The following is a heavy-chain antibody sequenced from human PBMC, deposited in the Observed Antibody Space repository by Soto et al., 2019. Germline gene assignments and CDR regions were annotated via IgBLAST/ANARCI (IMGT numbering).Heavy chain of an antibody. V-gene: IGHV3-7*04. CDR1: GFTFSSYC. CDR2: IKQDGSEK. Sequence: GGSLRHCGAASGFTFSSYCMSLDSQAPGKGPEWVANIKQDGSEKYYVDTVRGRFTISRDNAKNSLYLQMNSMRAEDTAVYYCARDLASTTIPNYWGQGTLVTVSS. CDR3: ARDLASTTIPNY. J-gene: IGHJ4*02. D-gene: IGHD4-17*01.